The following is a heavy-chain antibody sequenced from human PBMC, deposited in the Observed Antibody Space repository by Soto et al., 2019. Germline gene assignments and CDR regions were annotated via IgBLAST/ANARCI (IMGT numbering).Heavy chain of an antibody. CDR2: ISSSSSTI. CDR3: ARTAKASDDY. CDR1: GFTFSSYS. J-gene: IGHJ4*02. V-gene: IGHV3-48*01. Sequence: GGSLRLSCAASGFTFSSYSMNWVRQAPGKGLEWVSYISSSSSTIYYADSVKGRFTISRDNAKNSLYLQMNSLRAEDTAVYYCARTAKASDDYWGQGTLVTVSS.